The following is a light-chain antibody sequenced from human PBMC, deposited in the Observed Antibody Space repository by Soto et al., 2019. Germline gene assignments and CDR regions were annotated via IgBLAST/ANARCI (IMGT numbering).Light chain of an antibody. J-gene: IGLJ1*01. CDR3: SSYTSSSTLV. CDR1: SSDIGGYNY. V-gene: IGLV2-14*01. Sequence: QSALTQPASVSGSPGQSITISCIGTSSDIGGYNYVSWYQQHPGKVPKLMIYEVSYRPSGVSNRFSGSKSGNTASLTISGLQAEDEADYYCSSYTSSSTLVFGPGTKVTVL. CDR2: EVS.